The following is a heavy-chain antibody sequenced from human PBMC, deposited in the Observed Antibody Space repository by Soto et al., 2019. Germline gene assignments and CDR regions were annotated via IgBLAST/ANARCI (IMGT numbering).Heavy chain of an antibody. CDR1: GFTVSSNY. V-gene: IGHV3-66*01. J-gene: IGHJ6*02. CDR3: ARDRRDAPYGMDV. CDR2: IYSGGST. Sequence: PGGSLRLSCAASGFTVSSNYMSWVRQAPGKGLEWVSVIYSGGSTYYADSVKGRFTISRDNSKNTLYLQMNSLRAEDTAVYYCARDRRDAPYGMDVWGQGTTVTVSS.